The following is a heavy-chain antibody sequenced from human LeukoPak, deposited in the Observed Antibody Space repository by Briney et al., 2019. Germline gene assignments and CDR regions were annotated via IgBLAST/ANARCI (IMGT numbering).Heavy chain of an antibody. CDR1: GFSLSTSGVG. J-gene: IGHJ4*02. Sequence: SGPTLVKPTQTLXLTCTFSGFSLSTSGVGEGWIRQPPGKALEWLAFINSNDEMRYTPSLKSRLTITKDTSKNQVVLTITNMDPVDTATYYCAHRRSGMATISFDSWGQGTLVTVSS. D-gene: IGHD5-24*01. CDR3: AHRRSGMATISFDS. V-gene: IGHV2-5*01. CDR2: INSNDEM.